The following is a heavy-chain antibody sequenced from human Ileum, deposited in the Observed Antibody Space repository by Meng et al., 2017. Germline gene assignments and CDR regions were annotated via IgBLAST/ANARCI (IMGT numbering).Heavy chain of an antibody. CDR2: IYLAGSP. J-gene: IGHJ4*02. D-gene: IGHD2-15*01. V-gene: IGHV4-4*02. CDR3: VRHGGKYFDS. CDR1: GGSISSSFY. Sequence: QFHVQWLGPGLVEPWGTLFLTCTVSGGSISSSFYWSWFRQSPGKGLEWIGQIYLAGSPNYNPSLESRVTISVDKSKNQFSLRLTSVTAADTAIFYCVRHGGKYFDSWGQGTLVTVSS.